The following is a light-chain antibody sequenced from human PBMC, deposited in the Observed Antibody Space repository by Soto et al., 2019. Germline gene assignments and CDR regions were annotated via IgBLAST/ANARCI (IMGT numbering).Light chain of an antibody. Sequence: EIVLTQSPGTLSLSPGERATLSCRASQSVSSNYLAWYQQKPGQAPRPLIYGASSRATGIPDRFSGSGSGTDFTLTISRLEPEDFVVYYCQQYGSSPPLTFGGGTKVDIK. CDR2: GAS. V-gene: IGKV3-20*01. J-gene: IGKJ4*01. CDR3: QQYGSSPPLT. CDR1: QSVSSNY.